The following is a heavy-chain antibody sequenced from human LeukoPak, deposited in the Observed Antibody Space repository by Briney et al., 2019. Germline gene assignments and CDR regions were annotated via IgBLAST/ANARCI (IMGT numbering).Heavy chain of an antibody. CDR2: ISSSSSYI. V-gene: IGHV3-11*06. CDR1: GFTFSDHY. Sequence: GGSLRLSCETSGFTFSDHYLDWIRQAPGKGLEWVSSISSSSSYIYYADSVKGRFTISRDNAKNSLYLQMNSLRAEDTAVYYCARVGVEIAGDYWGQGTLVTVSS. J-gene: IGHJ4*02. CDR3: ARVGVEIAGDY. D-gene: IGHD5-24*01.